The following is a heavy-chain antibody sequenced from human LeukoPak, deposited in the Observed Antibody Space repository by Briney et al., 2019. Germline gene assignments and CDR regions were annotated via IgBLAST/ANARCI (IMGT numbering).Heavy chain of an antibody. CDR1: GGSISSYY. J-gene: IGHJ4*02. V-gene: IGHV4-59*01. CDR2: IYYSGST. Sequence: PSETLSLTCTVSGGSISSYYWSWIRQPPGKGLEWIGYIYYSGSTNYNPSLKSRVTISVDTSKNQFSLKLSSVTAADTAVYYCARGPTELSTSYPPFDYWGQGTLVTVSS. D-gene: IGHD2-2*01. CDR3: ARGPTELSTSYPPFDY.